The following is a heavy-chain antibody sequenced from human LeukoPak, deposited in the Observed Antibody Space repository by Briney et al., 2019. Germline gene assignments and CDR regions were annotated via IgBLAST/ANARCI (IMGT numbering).Heavy chain of an antibody. CDR1: AFTSSSYS. V-gene: IGHV3-23*01. J-gene: IGHJ4*02. Sequence: GGSLRLSSAASAFTSSSYSMSWVSQAPGKGMEWDSSISGSGASTYYADSVKGRLTTATHNSKNTLYLQMNSLRAEDTAVYYCAKDPEGPVLPPLYVDTCGQESLVTVSS. CDR3: AKDPEGPVLPPLYVDT. CDR2: ISGSGAST. D-gene: IGHD1-26*01.